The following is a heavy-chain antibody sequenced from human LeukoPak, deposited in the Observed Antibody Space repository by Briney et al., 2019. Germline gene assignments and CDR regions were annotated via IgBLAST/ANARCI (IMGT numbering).Heavy chain of an antibody. CDR2: ISDSGSSV. V-gene: IGHV3-48*03. CDR1: GFTFSIYE. Sequence: GGSLRLSCEASGFTFSIYEVNWVRQAPGKGLEWLSHISDSGSSVHYADSVKGRFTISRDNSKNSLYLEMNSLRVEDTVIYYCARDATTAIGTVYMDVWGKGTTVTISS. D-gene: IGHD1-1*01. J-gene: IGHJ6*03. CDR3: ARDATTAIGTVYMDV.